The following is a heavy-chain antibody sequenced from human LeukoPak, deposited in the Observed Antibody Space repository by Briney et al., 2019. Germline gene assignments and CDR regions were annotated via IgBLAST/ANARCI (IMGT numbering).Heavy chain of an antibody. D-gene: IGHD6-19*01. J-gene: IGHJ4*02. CDR1: GFTFSSYA. CDR3: AKGKYSSGGVPDY. CDR2: ISGSGGST. V-gene: IGHV3-23*01. Sequence: GGSLRLSCAASGFTFSSYAMSWVRQAPGKGLEWVSAISGSGGSTYYADSVKGRFTVSRDNSKNTLYLQINSLRGEDTAVYYCAKGKYSSGGVPDYWGQGTLVTVSS.